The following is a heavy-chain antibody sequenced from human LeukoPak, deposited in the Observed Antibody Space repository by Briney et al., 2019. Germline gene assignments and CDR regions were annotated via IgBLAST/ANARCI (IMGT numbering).Heavy chain of an antibody. CDR3: AQSSGYYSIDY. D-gene: IGHD3-22*01. V-gene: IGHV4-61*02. CDR2: IYTSGST. Sequence: PSETLSLTCTVSGDSISSRSYYWGWIRQPAGKGLEWIGRIYTSGSTNYNPSLKSRVTISVDTSKNQFSLKLSSVTAADTAVYYCAQSSGYYSIDYWGQGTLVTVSS. J-gene: IGHJ4*02. CDR1: GDSISSRSYY.